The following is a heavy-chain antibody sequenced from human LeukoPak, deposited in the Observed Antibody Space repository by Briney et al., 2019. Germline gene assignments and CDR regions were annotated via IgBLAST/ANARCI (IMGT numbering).Heavy chain of an antibody. V-gene: IGHV1-8*01. CDR3: ARGLYDYVWGSYRYNAFDI. CDR2: MNPNSGNT. Sequence: ASVKVSCKASGYTFTSYDINWVRQATGQGLEWMGWMNPNSGNTGYAEKVQGRVTMTRNTSLSTVYMELSSLRSEDTAVYYCARGLYDYVWGSYRYNAFDILGQGTMVTVSS. J-gene: IGHJ3*02. D-gene: IGHD3-16*02. CDR1: GYTFTSYD.